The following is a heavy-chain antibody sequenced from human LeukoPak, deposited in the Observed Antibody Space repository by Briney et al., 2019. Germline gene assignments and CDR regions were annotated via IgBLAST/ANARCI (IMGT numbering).Heavy chain of an antibody. V-gene: IGHV3-48*03. CDR1: GFTFSSYE. CDR3: AVHYDILTGYFSTFGMDV. CDR2: ISSSGSTI. J-gene: IGHJ6*04. Sequence: GGSLRLSCAASGFTFSSYEMNWVRQAPGKGLEWVSYISSSGSTIYYADSVKGRFTISRDNAKNSLYLQMNSLRAEDTAVYYCAVHYDILTGYFSTFGMDVWGKGTTVTISS. D-gene: IGHD3-9*01.